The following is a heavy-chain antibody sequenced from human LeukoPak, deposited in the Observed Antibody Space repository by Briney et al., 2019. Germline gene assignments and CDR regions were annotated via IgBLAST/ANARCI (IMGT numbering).Heavy chain of an antibody. D-gene: IGHD3-3*01. J-gene: IGHJ4*02. CDR2: IYYSGST. CDR3: ARAPRYYDLSFDY. V-gene: IGHV4-59*01. CDR1: GGSISSYY. Sequence: SETLSLTCTVSGGSISSYYWSWIRQPPGKGLEWIGYIYYSGSTNYNPSLKSRVTISVDTSKNQFSLKLSSVTAADTAVYYCARAPRYYDLSFDYWGQGTLVTVSS.